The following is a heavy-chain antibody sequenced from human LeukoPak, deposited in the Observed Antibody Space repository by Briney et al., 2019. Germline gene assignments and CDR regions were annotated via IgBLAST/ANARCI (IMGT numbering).Heavy chain of an antibody. D-gene: IGHD3/OR15-3a*01. CDR3: PRMSRFIWTPYYFVY. J-gene: IGHJ4*02. Sequence: SETLSLTCTVSGDSISSFYWSWIRQPPGKGLEWIGYIYHNGITNYNPFLKSRVTISIDTSKTQFSLNVSSVTAADTAVYYCPRMSRFIWTPYYFVYWSQGTLVVVPS. CDR2: IYHNGIT. CDR1: GDSISSFY. V-gene: IGHV4-59*01.